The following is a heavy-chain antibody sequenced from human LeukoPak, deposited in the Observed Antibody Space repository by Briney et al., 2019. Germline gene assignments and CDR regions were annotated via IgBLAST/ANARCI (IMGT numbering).Heavy chain of an antibody. D-gene: IGHD2-15*01. CDR1: GFTFSSYA. V-gene: IGHV3-30*04. Sequence: GGSLRLSCAASGFTFSSYAMHWVRQAPGKGLEWVAFISYDGSNKYYADSVKGRSTISRDNSKNTLYLQMNSLRAEDTAVYYCARDAYCSGGSCYSGLDYWGQGTLVTVSS. CDR2: ISYDGSNK. J-gene: IGHJ4*02. CDR3: ARDAYCSGGSCYSGLDY.